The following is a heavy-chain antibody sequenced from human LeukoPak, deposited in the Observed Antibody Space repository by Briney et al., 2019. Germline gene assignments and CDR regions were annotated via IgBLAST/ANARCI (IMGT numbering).Heavy chain of an antibody. CDR3: ARTRYCSGGSCLDY. CDR2: VSAYNGNT. Sequence: ASVKVSCKASGCTFTSYGIRWVGQAPGKGLAGVGWVSAYNGNTHYEPNPQGRVTMTTDTSTSTAHMELRSLRSDDTAVYYCARTRYCSGGSCLDYWGQGTLVTVSS. J-gene: IGHJ4*02. D-gene: IGHD2-15*01. CDR1: GCTFTSYG. V-gene: IGHV1-18*01.